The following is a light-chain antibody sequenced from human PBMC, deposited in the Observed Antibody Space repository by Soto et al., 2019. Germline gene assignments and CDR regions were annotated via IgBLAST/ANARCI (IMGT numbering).Light chain of an antibody. Sequence: IQMTQSPSAMSASVGDRVTITCRASQGINNYLAWFQQRPGKVPQRLIYGASSLQSGVPSRFSGSGSGTEFTLTISSLQPEDSATYYCLQNNRYPWTFSQGTKVDI. CDR2: GAS. V-gene: IGKV1-17*03. J-gene: IGKJ1*01. CDR3: LQNNRYPWT. CDR1: QGINNY.